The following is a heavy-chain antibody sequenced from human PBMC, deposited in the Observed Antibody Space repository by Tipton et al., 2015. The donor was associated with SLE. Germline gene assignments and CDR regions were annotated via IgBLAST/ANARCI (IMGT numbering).Heavy chain of an antibody. D-gene: IGHD4-23*01. CDR3: ARGGDFGGYDYYYHGMDV. V-gene: IGHV3-7*01. Sequence: GSLRLSCAASGFTFSTYWMSWVRQAPDKGLEWVANINQDGSEKYYLDSVKGRFTISRDSAKNSLYLQMNNLRAEDTALYYCARGGDFGGYDYYYHGMDVWGRGTTVTVSS. J-gene: IGHJ6*02. CDR1: GFTFSTYW. CDR2: INQDGSEK.